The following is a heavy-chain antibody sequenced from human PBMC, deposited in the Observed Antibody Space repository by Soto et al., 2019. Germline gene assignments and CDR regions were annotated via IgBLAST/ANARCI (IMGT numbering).Heavy chain of an antibody. Sequence: PGGSLRLSCTASGFTFGDYAMSWFRQAPGKGLEWVGFIRSKAYGGTTEYAASVKGRFTISRDDSKSIAYLQMNSLKTEDTAVYYCTSLGIAARYFDYWGQGTLVTVSS. V-gene: IGHV3-49*03. J-gene: IGHJ4*02. CDR2: IRSKAYGGTT. CDR1: GFTFGDYA. CDR3: TSLGIAARYFDY. D-gene: IGHD6-6*01.